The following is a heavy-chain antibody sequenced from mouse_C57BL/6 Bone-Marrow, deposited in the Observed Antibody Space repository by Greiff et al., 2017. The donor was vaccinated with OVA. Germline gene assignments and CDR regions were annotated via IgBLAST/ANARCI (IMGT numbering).Heavy chain of an antibody. CDR3: ASLLWDGY. CDR1: GYSITSGYY. D-gene: IGHD4-1*01. J-gene: IGHJ2*01. CDR2: ISYDGSN. Sequence: EVKLQESGPGLVKPSQSLSLTCSVTGYSITSGYYWNWIRQFPGNKLEWMGYISYDGSNNYNPSLKNRISITRDTSKNQFFLKLNSVTTEDTATYYCASLLWDGYWGQGTTLTVSS. V-gene: IGHV3-6*01.